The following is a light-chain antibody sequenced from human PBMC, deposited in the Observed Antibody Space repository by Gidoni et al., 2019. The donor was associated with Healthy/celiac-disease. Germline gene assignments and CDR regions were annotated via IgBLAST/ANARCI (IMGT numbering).Light chain of an antibody. CDR3: SSYTSSSPVV. CDR1: SSDVGSSNY. Sequence: QSITISCTGTSSDVGSSNYVSWYQQHPNKAHKRMIYDVSNRPSWVSNRFSGSKSANPASLTISGLQAEDQADYYCSSYTSSSPVVFGGGTKLTVL. J-gene: IGLJ2*01. CDR2: DVS. V-gene: IGLV2-14*04.